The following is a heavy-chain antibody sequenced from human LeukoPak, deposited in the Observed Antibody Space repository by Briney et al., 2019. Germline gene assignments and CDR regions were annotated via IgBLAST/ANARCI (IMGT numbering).Heavy chain of an antibody. V-gene: IGHV3-48*02. D-gene: IGHD4-17*01. CDR3: ARDGYGDHLFDS. CDR2: ISTSSSTI. Sequence: GESLRLSCAASRFTFTSYSLNWVRQAPGKGLEWVSYISTSSSTIYYADSVNGRFTFSDDNAKTSPHLQMTSLSDETTADYCCARDGYGDHLFDSWGQGTLLIVSS. J-gene: IGHJ4*02. CDR1: RFTFTSYS.